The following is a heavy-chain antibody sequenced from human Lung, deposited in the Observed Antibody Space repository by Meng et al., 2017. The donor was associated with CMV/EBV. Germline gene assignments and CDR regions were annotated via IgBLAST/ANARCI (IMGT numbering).Heavy chain of an antibody. CDR2: FYYTGSA. CDR1: GDSISSFY. J-gene: IGHJ5*02. V-gene: IGHV4-59*01. CDR3: AREYCASTGCYKGGRFDP. D-gene: IGHD2-2*02. Sequence: SETXSLXCSVTGDSISSFYWTWIRQSPGKGLEWIGYFYYTGSANYNPSLKSRVTISGDTSKNQFSLRLSSVTAADTAVYYCAREYCASTGCYKGGRFDPXGQGXLVTVSS.